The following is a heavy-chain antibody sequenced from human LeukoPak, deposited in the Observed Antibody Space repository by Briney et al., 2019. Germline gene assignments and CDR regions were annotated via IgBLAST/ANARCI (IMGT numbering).Heavy chain of an antibody. Sequence: PGGSLRLSCAASGFTFSSYWMHWVRQAPGKGLVWVSRINSDGSSTSYADSVKGRFTISRDNAKNTLYLQMNSLRAEDTAVYYCARVRGYCSGGSCHRDLAFDIWGQGTMVTVSS. CDR1: GFTFSSYW. J-gene: IGHJ3*02. D-gene: IGHD2-15*01. CDR2: INSDGSST. V-gene: IGHV3-74*01. CDR3: ARVRGYCSGGSCHRDLAFDI.